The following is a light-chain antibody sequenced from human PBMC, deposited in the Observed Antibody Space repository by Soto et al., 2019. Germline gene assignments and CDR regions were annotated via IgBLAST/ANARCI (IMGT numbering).Light chain of an antibody. CDR3: SSYTTAYTQV. CDR2: EVT. J-gene: IGLJ3*02. CDR1: SNDVGYYNY. Sequence: QSALSQPASVSGSPGQSITISCTGTSNDVGYYNYVSWYQQHPGQAPKLMISEVTTRRSGVSDRFSGSKSGNTASLTISRLQAEDEAHYYCSSYTTAYTQVFGGGTKLTVL. V-gene: IGLV2-14*01.